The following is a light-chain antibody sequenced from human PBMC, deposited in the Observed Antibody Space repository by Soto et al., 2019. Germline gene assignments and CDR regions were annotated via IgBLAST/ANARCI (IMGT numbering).Light chain of an antibody. CDR1: QSVSRSY. Sequence: EIVLTQSPGTLSLSPGERATLSCRASQSVSRSYLAWYQQKPGQAPRLLIYGASSRATGIPDRFSGSGSGTDFTLTISRLEPEDFAVYYCQQYGGSPYTFGQGTQLEIK. CDR3: QQYGGSPYT. V-gene: IGKV3-20*01. CDR2: GAS. J-gene: IGKJ2*01.